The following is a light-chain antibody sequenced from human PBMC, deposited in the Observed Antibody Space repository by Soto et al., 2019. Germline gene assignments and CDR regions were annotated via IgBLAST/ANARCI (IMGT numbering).Light chain of an antibody. CDR1: QSVSSN. J-gene: IGKJ2*01. V-gene: IGKV3-15*01. CDR3: QHYNNWPLYT. CDR2: GAS. Sequence: EIVMTQSPATLSVSPGERATLSCRASQSVSSNLAWYQQNPGQTPRLLIYGASTRATGIPARFSGSGSGTEFTLTISSLQSEDFAVYYCQHYNNWPLYTFGQGTKLEIK.